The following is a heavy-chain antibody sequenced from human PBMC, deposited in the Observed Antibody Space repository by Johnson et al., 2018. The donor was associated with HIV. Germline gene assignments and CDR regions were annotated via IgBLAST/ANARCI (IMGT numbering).Heavy chain of an antibody. Sequence: QVQLVESGGGLVQPGGSLRLSCVGSGFSFSDHFMDWVRQAPGKGLEWVAVISYDGSNKYYADSVKGRFTISRDNSKNTLYLQMNSLRAEDTAVYYCGRDINYSNYVTDAFDIWGQGTVVTVSS. CDR1: GFSFSDHF. D-gene: IGHD4-11*01. J-gene: IGHJ3*02. CDR3: GRDINYSNYVTDAFDI. V-gene: IGHV3-30-3*01. CDR2: ISYDGSNK.